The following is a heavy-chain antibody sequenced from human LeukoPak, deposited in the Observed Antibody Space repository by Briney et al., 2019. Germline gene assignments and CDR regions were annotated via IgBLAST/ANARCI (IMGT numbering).Heavy chain of an antibody. J-gene: IGHJ4*02. V-gene: IGHV3-33*01. Sequence: GGSLRLSCAASGFTFSSHGMHWVRQAPGKGLEWVAVIWYDGSNKYYADSVKGRFTISRDNSKNTLYLQMNSPRAEDTAVYYCARNDKGNSYGYSIDYWGQGTLVTVSS. CDR1: GFTFSSHG. CDR2: IWYDGSNK. D-gene: IGHD5-18*01. CDR3: ARNDKGNSYGYSIDY.